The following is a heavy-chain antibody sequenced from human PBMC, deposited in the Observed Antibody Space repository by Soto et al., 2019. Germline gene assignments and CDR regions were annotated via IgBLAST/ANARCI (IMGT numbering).Heavy chain of an antibody. J-gene: IGHJ4*02. D-gene: IGHD3-3*01. Sequence: PGGSLRLSCAASGFTVSSNYMSWVRQAPGKGLEWVSVIYSGGSTYYADSVKGRFTISRDNSKNPLYLQMNSLRAEDTAVYYCARVAYDFWSGAPDYWGQGTLVTVSS. V-gene: IGHV3-53*01. CDR3: ARVAYDFWSGAPDY. CDR1: GFTVSSNY. CDR2: IYSGGST.